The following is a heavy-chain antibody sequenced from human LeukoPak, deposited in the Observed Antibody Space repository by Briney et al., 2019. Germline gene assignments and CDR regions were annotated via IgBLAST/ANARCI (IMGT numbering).Heavy chain of an antibody. CDR1: GDSVSRSSYY. J-gene: IGHJ4*02. CDR3: ARGQTHVDMGFWYFDY. D-gene: IGHD5-12*01. V-gene: IGHV4-39*07. CDR2: IYYSGST. Sequence: SETLSLTCTVSGDSVSRSSYYWGWIRQPPGKGLEWIGSIYYSGSTYHNPSLKSRVTISVDTSKNQFSLKLSSVIAADTAVYYCARGQTHVDMGFWYFDYWGQGTLVTVSS.